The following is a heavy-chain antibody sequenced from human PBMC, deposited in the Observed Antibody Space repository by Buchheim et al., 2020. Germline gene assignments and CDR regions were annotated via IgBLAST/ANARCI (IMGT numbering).Heavy chain of an antibody. CDR1: GYSFTGAY. V-gene: IGHV5-51*01. CDR3: ARRVRDSSGYNFDF. D-gene: IGHD5-18*01. Sequence: EVQLVQSGAEVKRPGESLKISCQGSGYSFTGAYIAWVRQMPGKGLEWMGNIYPGDSYTAYNPSFHGQVTMSVDKSIRTAYLQWYSLKASDSAVYYCARRVRDSSGYNFDFWGQGTL. CDR2: IYPGDSYT. J-gene: IGHJ4*02.